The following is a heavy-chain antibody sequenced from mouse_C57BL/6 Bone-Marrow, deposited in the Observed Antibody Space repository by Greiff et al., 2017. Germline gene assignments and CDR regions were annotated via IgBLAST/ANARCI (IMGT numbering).Heavy chain of an antibody. CDR3: ASNSLGFDD. V-gene: IGHV1-81*01. Sequence: VQRVESGAELARPGASVKLSCKASGYTFPGYGLTWVNQRPEQGLEWIGEIYPGSGITSYNEKFKGKATLTADKSSSTAYMELRSLTSEDSAVYFCASNSLGFDDWGQGTTLTVSS. J-gene: IGHJ2*01. CDR1: GYTFPGYG. D-gene: IGHD3-1*01. CDR2: IYPGSGIT.